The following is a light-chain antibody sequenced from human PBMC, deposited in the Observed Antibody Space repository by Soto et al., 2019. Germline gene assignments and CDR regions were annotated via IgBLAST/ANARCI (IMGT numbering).Light chain of an antibody. V-gene: IGKV1-5*01. J-gene: IGKJ1*01. CDR2: DAS. CDR3: QQYDSYSWT. Sequence: DIQMTQSPSTLSASVGDRVTITCRASQSISSWLAWYQQKPGKAPKLLIYDASSLESGVPSRFSGRGSGTEFTLTISSVQTDDFASYYCQQYDSYSWTFGQGTKVDIK. CDR1: QSISSW.